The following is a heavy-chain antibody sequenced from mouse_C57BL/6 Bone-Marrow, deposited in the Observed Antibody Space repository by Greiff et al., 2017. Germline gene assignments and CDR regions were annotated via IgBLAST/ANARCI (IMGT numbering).Heavy chain of an antibody. CDR3: ARSRAYGSRDYAMDY. D-gene: IGHD1-1*01. Sequence: QVQLQQPGAELVRPGTSVKLSCKASGYTFTSYWMHWVKQRPGQGLEWIGVIDPSDSYTNYNQKFKGKATLTVDTSSSTAYMQLSSLTSEDAAGYYCARSRAYGSRDYAMDYWGKGTSGTVSS. CDR2: IDPSDSYT. V-gene: IGHV1-59*01. J-gene: IGHJ4*01. CDR1: GYTFTSYW.